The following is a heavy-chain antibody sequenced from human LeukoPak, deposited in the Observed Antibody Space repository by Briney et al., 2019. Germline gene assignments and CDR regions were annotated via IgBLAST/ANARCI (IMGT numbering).Heavy chain of an antibody. D-gene: IGHD6-19*01. CDR2: IGTAGNT. V-gene: IGHV3-13*01. J-gene: IGHJ4*02. CDR1: GFTFSSYD. CDR3: ARVRSDSSGWYHVLD. Sequence: PVGSLRLSCAASGFTFSSYDMHWVRQGTGKSLEWVSAIGTAGNTNYAGSVKGRFTISRENAKNSLYLQMNSLRAGDTAVYYCARVRSDSSGWYHVLDWGQGTLVTVSS.